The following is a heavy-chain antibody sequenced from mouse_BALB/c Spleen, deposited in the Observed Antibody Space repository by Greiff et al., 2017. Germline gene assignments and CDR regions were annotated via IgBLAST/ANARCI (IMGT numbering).Heavy chain of an antibody. J-gene: IGHJ2*01. Sequence: VQLQQSGADLARPGASVKMSCKASGYTFTSYTMHWVKQRPGQGLEWIGYINPSSGYTNYNQKFKDKATLTADKSSSTAYMQLSSLTSEDSAVYYCARGATTVVAYYFDYWGQGTTLTVSS. CDR2: INPSSGYT. D-gene: IGHD1-1*01. CDR3: ARGATTVVAYYFDY. V-gene: IGHV1-4*01. CDR1: GYTFTSYT.